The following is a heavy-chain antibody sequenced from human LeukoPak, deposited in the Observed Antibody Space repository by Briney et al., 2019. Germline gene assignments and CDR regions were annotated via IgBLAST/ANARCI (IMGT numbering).Heavy chain of an antibody. CDR1: GFTFSSYW. CDR2: IKSDGST. Sequence: GGSLRLSCAASGFTFSSYWMHWVRQAPGKGLVWVSRIKSDGSTNYADSVKGRFTISRDNAKNTVSLQMNSLRAEDTGVYYCARAPSEIGGYYPEYFRRWGQGALVTVSS. CDR3: ARAPSEIGGYYPEYFRR. D-gene: IGHD3-22*01. J-gene: IGHJ1*01. V-gene: IGHV3-74*01.